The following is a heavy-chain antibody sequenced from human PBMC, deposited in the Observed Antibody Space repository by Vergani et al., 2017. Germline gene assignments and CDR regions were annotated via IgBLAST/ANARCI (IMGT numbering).Heavy chain of an antibody. CDR2: ISGSGGST. D-gene: IGHD3-22*01. CDR3: ARDTAFFDSSGYSNWFDP. CDR1: GFTFDDYA. V-gene: IGHV3-23*04. J-gene: IGHJ5*02. Sequence: EVQLVESGGGLVQPGRSLRLSCAASGFTFDDYAMHWVRQAPGKGLEWVSGISGSGGSTYYADSVKGRFTISRDNSKNTLYLQMNSLRAEDTAVYYCARDTAFFDSSGYSNWFDPWGQGTLVTVSS.